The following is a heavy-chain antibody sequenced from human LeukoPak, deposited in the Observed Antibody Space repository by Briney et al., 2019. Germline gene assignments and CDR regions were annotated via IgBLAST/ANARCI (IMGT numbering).Heavy chain of an antibody. CDR1: GVTFSSYW. J-gene: IGHJ3*02. Sequence: GGSLRPSCVDSGVTFSSYWMSWVRQAPGKGLEWVGRIKSKTDGGTTDYAAPVKGRFTISRDDSKNTLYLQMNSLKTEDTAVYYCTTVWNCGGDCSDAFDIWGQGTMVTVSS. CDR3: TTVWNCGGDCSDAFDI. D-gene: IGHD2-21*02. V-gene: IGHV3-15*01. CDR2: IKSKTDGGTT.